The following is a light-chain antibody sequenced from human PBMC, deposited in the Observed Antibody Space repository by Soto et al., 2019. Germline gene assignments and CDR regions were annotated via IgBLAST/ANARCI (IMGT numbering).Light chain of an antibody. Sequence: EIVMAQFPETLAVSVGERATIKCRSSQSLLHSSDNRNYLTWYQQKPGQPPKLLIYLASTRQSGVPDRFSDSGSGTDVALTINCFQAEDVAGYYCEQYYGSSGTFGQGTKVDIK. J-gene: IGKJ1*01. CDR3: EQYYGSSGT. CDR2: LAS. CDR1: QSLLHSSDNRNY. V-gene: IGKV4-1*01.